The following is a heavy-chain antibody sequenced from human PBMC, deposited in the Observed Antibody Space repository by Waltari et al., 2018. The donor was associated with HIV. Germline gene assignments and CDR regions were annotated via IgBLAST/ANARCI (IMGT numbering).Heavy chain of an antibody. V-gene: IGHV3-33*01. Sequence: QVQLVESGGGVVQPGMSLRLACAVSGFAFSSYGMHWVRQARGKGLEWVAVIWYDGSKKYYADSVKCRFTISRDNSKNTLYLQMNSLRDEDTAVYYCARGVHDFYYGMDVWGQGTSVTVSS. CDR2: IWYDGSKK. J-gene: IGHJ6*02. CDR3: ARGVHDFYYGMDV. CDR1: GFAFSSYG.